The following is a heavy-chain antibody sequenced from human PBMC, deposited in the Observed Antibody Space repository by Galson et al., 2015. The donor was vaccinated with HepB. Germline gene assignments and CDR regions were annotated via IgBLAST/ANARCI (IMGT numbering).Heavy chain of an antibody. Sequence: SLRLSCAASGFTFDDYAMHWVRQAPGKGLEWVSGISWNSGSIGYADSVKGRFTISRDNAKNSLYLQMNTLRVEDTAVYFCATLGGNSVGYWGQGTLVSVSS. CDR1: GFTFDDYA. D-gene: IGHD4-23*01. J-gene: IGHJ4*02. V-gene: IGHV3-9*01. CDR2: ISWNSGSI. CDR3: ATLGGNSVGY.